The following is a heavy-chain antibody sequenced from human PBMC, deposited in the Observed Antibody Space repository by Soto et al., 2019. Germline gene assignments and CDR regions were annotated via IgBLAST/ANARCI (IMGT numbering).Heavy chain of an antibody. CDR3: AREGGGNWNDAYYFDY. CDR2: IIPIFGTA. CDR1: GGTFSSYA. D-gene: IGHD1-1*01. V-gene: IGHV1-69*12. Sequence: QVQLVQSGAEVKKPGSSVKVSCKASGGTFSSYAISWVRQAPGQGLEWMGGIIPIFGTANYAQKFQGRVTSTADEPTGTDDMEVSGLGSGDTDVYYWAREGGGNWNDAYYFDYWGQGTLVTVSS. J-gene: IGHJ4*02.